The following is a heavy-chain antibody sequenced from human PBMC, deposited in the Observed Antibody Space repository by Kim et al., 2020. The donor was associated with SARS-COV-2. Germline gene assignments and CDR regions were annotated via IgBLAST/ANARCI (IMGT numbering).Heavy chain of an antibody. Sequence: APSVKSRLLVSREDSKNSLYLQMNSLRTEDTAVYYCARDTATAMDVWGQGTTVTVSS. CDR3: ARDTATAMDV. V-gene: IGHV3-72*01. D-gene: IGHD5-18*01. J-gene: IGHJ6*02.